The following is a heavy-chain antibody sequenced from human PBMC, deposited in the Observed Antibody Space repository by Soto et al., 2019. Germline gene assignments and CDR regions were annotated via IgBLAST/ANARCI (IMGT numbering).Heavy chain of an antibody. J-gene: IGHJ4*02. V-gene: IGHV3-11*01. Sequence: QVHLVESGGGLVKHGGSLRLSCAASGFTLSDYYMSWVRQAPGKGLEWVSYISSSSRTIYYADSVRGRFTISRDNAENSLFLQMNSLRAEHTALYYCARNSEHFDYWGQGTLVTVSS. D-gene: IGHD6-13*01. CDR2: ISSSSRTI. CDR3: ARNSEHFDY. CDR1: GFTLSDYY.